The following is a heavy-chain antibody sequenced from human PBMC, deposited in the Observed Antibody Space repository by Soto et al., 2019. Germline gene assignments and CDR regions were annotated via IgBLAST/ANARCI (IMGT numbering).Heavy chain of an antibody. Sequence: QVQLVQSGAEVKKPGSSVKVSCKASGGTFSSYAISWVRQAPGQGLEWMGGIIPIFGTANYAQKFQGRVTISADESPSTAYMALSSLRSEDTAVYYCARDGDRGSGWYRGGFDYWGQGTLVTVSS. V-gene: IGHV1-69*01. CDR2: IIPIFGTA. D-gene: IGHD6-19*01. J-gene: IGHJ4*02. CDR3: ARDGDRGSGWYRGGFDY. CDR1: GGTFSSYA.